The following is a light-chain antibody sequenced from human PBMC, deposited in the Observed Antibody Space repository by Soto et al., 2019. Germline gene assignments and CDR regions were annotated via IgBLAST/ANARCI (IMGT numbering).Light chain of an antibody. CDR3: QQYGSSLPGT. CDR2: GAS. CDR1: QSVTSSY. J-gene: IGKJ2*01. Sequence: EIVLTQSPGTLSLSPGERATLSCRASQSVTSSYFAWYQQKPGQAPRLLIYGASSRATGIPDRFSGSGSGTDFTLTISRLEPEDFAVYYCQQYGSSLPGTFGQGTKVEIK. V-gene: IGKV3-20*01.